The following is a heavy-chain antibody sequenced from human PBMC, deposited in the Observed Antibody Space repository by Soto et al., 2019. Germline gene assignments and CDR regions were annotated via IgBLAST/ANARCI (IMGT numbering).Heavy chain of an antibody. D-gene: IGHD6-13*01. Sequence: GGSLRLSCAASGFTFSNAWMSWVRQAPGKGLEWVGRIKSKTDGGTTDYAAPVKGRFTISRDDSKNTLYLQMNSLRAEDTAVYYCARDREAGFDPWGQGTLVTVSS. CDR1: GFTFSNAW. CDR3: ARDREAGFDP. V-gene: IGHV3-15*01. J-gene: IGHJ5*02. CDR2: IKSKTDGGTT.